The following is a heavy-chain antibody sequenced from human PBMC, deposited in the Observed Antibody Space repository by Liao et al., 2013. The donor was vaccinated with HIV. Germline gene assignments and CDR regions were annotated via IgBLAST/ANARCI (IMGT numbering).Heavy chain of an antibody. CDR1: GGSVSSYY. D-gene: IGHD6-13*01. Sequence: QVQLQESGPGLVKPSETLSLTCTVSGGSVSSYYWTWIRQPAGKGLEWIGRIYSSGSTNYNPSLKSRVTMSVDTSKNQFSLKLSSVTAADTAVYYCARETGGITAAGKVNYWGQGTLVTVSS. CDR3: ARETGGITAAGKVNY. J-gene: IGHJ4*02. CDR2: IYSSGST. V-gene: IGHV4-4*07.